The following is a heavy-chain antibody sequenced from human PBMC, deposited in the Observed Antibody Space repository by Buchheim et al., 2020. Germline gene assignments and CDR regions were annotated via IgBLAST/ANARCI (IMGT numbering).Heavy chain of an antibody. J-gene: IGHJ6*03. D-gene: IGHD2-2*01. V-gene: IGHV1-46*01. CDR3: ARDLPLVVPAAGGRQGLSYYYMDV. CDR2: INPSGGST. Sequence: QVQLVQSGAEVKKPGASVKVSCKASGYTFTSYYMHWVRQAPGQGLEWMGIINPSGGSTSYAQKFQGRVTMTRDTSTSTVYMELSSLRSEDTAVYYCARDLPLVVPAAGGRQGLSYYYMDVWGKGTT. CDR1: GYTFTSYY.